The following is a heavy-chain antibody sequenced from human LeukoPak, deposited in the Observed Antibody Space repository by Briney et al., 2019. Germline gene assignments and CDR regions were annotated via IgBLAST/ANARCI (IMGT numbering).Heavy chain of an antibody. CDR3: ARPGQNYEILTGYTWGYFDY. CDR2: ISGSGGST. Sequence: GGSLRLSCAASGFTFSSDAMSWVRQAPGKGLEWVSAISGSGGSTYYADSVKGRFTISRDNSKNTLYLQMNSLRAEDTAVYYCARPGQNYEILTGYTWGYFDYWGQGTLVTVSS. J-gene: IGHJ4*02. D-gene: IGHD3-9*01. CDR1: GFTFSSDA. V-gene: IGHV3-23*01.